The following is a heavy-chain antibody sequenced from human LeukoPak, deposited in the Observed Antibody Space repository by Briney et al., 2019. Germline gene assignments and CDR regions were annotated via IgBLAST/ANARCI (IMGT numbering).Heavy chain of an antibody. CDR2: INHSGST. J-gene: IGHJ6*02. CDR1: GGSFSGYY. CDR3: ARGSVSSWYYYYYYYGMGV. V-gene: IGHV4-34*01. D-gene: IGHD6-13*01. Sequence: PSETLSLTCAVYGGSFSGYYWSWIRQPPGKGLEWIGEINHSGSTNYNPSLKSRVTISVDTSKNQFSLKLSSVTAADTAVYYCARGSVSSWYYYYYYYGMGVWGQGTTVTVSS.